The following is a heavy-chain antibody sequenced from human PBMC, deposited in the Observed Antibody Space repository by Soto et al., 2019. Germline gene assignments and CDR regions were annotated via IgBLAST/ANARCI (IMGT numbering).Heavy chain of an antibody. V-gene: IGHV2-5*02. CDR2: IYWDEDN. CDR1: GFSLSTSGVG. D-gene: IGHD3-9*01. CDR3: AHARRRYDAFDI. Sequence: QITLKESGPTLVKPTQTLTLTCTFSGFSLSTSGVGVGWILQPPEKALEWLALIYWDEDNRYSPSLKSRLTITNDTSKNQVVLTMTNMDPVDTDKYYCAHARRRYDAFDIWGQGTMVTVSS. J-gene: IGHJ3*02.